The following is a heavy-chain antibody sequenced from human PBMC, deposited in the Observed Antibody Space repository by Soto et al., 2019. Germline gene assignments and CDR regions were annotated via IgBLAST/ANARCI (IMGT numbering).Heavy chain of an antibody. CDR1: GFIFSDFW. V-gene: IGHV3-74*01. CDR3: ARDPGVDGRYFDY. D-gene: IGHD2-15*01. CDR2: INSDGRST. Sequence: EVQLVESGRGLVQPGGSLRLSCATSGFIFSDFWMHWVRQTPGKGLVWVSRINSDGRSTSYADSVKGRCTISRDNARNILYLQMNSLRAEETAVYYCARDPGVDGRYFDYWGQGTLFTVSS. J-gene: IGHJ4*02.